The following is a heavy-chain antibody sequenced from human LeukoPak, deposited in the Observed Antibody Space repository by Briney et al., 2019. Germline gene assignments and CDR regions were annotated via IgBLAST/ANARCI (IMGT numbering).Heavy chain of an antibody. J-gene: IGHJ4*02. CDR1: GGSISSSCAY. CDR3: VSPRGFSYGYFGY. V-gene: IGHV4-39*01. Sequence: PSETLSLTCSVSGGSISSSCAYWGWIRQPPGKGLEWIGSIYYSKNTYYNPSLKSRVTISADTSKNQFSLTLGSVSATDTAVYYCVSPRGFSYGYFGYWGQGTLVTVSS. D-gene: IGHD5-18*01. CDR2: IYYSKNT.